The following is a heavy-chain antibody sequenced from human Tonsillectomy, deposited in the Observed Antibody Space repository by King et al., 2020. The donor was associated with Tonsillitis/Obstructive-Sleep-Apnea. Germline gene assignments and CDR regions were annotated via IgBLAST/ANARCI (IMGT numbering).Heavy chain of an antibody. CDR1: GFIVSRYG. D-gene: IGHD3-10*01. CDR2: ISYDGSNK. CDR3: AKTERFDYFGSVSSFFDY. J-gene: IGHJ4*02. Sequence: VQLVESGGGVVQPGRSLRLSCAASGFIVSRYGMHWVRQAPGKGLEWVAVISYDGSNKYYGDSVKGRFTISRDNSKNTLYLQMNSLRAEDTAVYYCAKTERFDYFGSVSSFFDYWGQGTLVTVSS. V-gene: IGHV3-30*18.